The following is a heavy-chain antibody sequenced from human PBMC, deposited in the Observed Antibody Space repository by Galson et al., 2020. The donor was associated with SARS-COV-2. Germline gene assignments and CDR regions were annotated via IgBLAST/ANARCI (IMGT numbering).Heavy chain of an antibody. D-gene: IGHD3-22*01. CDR2: INSHGSST. Sequence: GGSLRLSCAASGISLSSYWMHWVRQAPGKGLVWVSRINSHGSSTTYADSVKGRFTISRDNAKNTVYLQMNSLRAEDTALYYCATQEYYFDSSGYEASYYGMDVWGQGTMVTVSS. V-gene: IGHV3-74*01. CDR3: ATQEYYFDSSGYEASYYGMDV. J-gene: IGHJ6*02. CDR1: GISLSSYW.